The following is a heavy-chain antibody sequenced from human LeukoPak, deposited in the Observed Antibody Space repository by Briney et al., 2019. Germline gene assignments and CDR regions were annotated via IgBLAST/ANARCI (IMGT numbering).Heavy chain of an antibody. CDR2: INHSGST. J-gene: IGHJ4*02. CDR3: ARGVVDSSGYYYVDY. CDR1: DGSFSGYY. V-gene: IGHV4-34*01. D-gene: IGHD3-22*01. Sequence: PSETLSLTCAVYDGSFSGYYWSWICQPPGKGLEWIGEINHSGSTNNNPSLKSRVTISVDTSKNQFSLKLSSVTAADTAVYYCARGVVDSSGYYYVDYWGQGTLVTVSS.